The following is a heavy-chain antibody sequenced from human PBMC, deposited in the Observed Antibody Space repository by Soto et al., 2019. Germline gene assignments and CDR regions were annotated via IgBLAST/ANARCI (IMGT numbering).Heavy chain of an antibody. V-gene: IGHV3-7*01. D-gene: IGHD2-21*02. CDR1: GFTFGSYW. CDR2: IKPDGSAT. Sequence: PGGSLRLSCAVSGFTFGSYWMNWVRQIPGKGLEWVAYIKPDGSATYYVDSVKGRFTISRDNAKNSLYLQMNSLRVEDTSVYYCARAGYCGPGCYYYFDYWGQGTLVTVS. CDR3: ARAGYCGPGCYYYFDY. J-gene: IGHJ4*02.